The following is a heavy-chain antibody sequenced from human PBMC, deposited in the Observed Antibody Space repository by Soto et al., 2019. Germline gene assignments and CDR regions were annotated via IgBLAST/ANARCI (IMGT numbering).Heavy chain of an antibody. CDR3: ASYSGSYYFDY. V-gene: IGHV3-74*01. J-gene: IGHJ4*02. Sequence: GGSLRLSCAASGFTFSSYWMHWVRQAPGKGLVWVSRINSDGSSTSYADSVKGRFTISRDNAKNTLYLQMNSLRAEDTAVYYCASYSGSYYFDYWGQGTLVTVSS. D-gene: IGHD1-26*01. CDR1: GFTFSSYW. CDR2: INSDGSST.